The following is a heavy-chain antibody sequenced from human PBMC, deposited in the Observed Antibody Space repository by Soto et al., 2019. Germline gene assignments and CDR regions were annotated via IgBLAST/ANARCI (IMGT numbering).Heavy chain of an antibody. CDR3: ARHPTFSGWEYYFDY. J-gene: IGHJ4*02. Sequence: QLQLQESGPGLVKPSENLSLTCTASGDYVSSRNYYWGWIRQPPGKGLEWIGSVYYSGSTYYNPSLKSRVTMSVDTSKNQFSLKLSSVTAADAAVYYCARHPTFSGWEYYFDYWGQGTPVTVSS. CDR1: GDYVSSRNYY. V-gene: IGHV4-39*01. CDR2: VYYSGST. D-gene: IGHD6-19*01.